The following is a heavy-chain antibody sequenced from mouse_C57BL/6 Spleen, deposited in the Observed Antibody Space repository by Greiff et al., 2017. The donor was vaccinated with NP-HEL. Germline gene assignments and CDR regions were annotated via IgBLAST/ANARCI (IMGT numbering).Heavy chain of an antibody. V-gene: IGHV1-15*01. Sequence: VQLQQSGAELVRPGASVTLSCKASGYTFTDYEMHWVKQTPVHGLEWIGAIDPETGGTAYNQKFKGKAILTADKSSSTAYMELRSLTSEDSAVDDCTPLTTVVARGFAYWGQGTLVTVSA. J-gene: IGHJ3*01. D-gene: IGHD1-1*01. CDR2: IDPETGGT. CDR3: TPLTTVVARGFAY. CDR1: GYTFTDYE.